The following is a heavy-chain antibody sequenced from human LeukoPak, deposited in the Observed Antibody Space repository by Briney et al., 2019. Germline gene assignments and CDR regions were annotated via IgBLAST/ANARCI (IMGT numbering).Heavy chain of an antibody. Sequence: PGGSLRLSCAASGFTVSSYSMNWVRQAPGKGLEWVSYISSSSSTIYYADSVKGRFTISRDNAKNSLYLQMNRLRDEDTAVYYCARAFGLTDYWGQGTLVNVSS. D-gene: IGHD3/OR15-3a*01. CDR3: ARAFGLTDY. CDR1: GFTVSSYS. CDR2: ISSSSSTI. V-gene: IGHV3-48*02. J-gene: IGHJ4*02.